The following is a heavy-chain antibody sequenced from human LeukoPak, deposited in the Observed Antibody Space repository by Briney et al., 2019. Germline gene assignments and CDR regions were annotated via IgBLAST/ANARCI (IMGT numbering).Heavy chain of an antibody. D-gene: IGHD3-22*01. CDR1: GFTFSSYA. Sequence: GGSLRLSCAASGFTFSSYAMHWVRQAPGKGLEYVSAISSNGGSTCYANSVRGRFTISRDNSKNTLYLQMGSLRAEDMAVYYCARGGDYYDSSGPQRGYYGMDVWGQGTTVTVSS. CDR2: ISSNGGST. J-gene: IGHJ6*02. CDR3: ARGGDYYDSSGPQRGYYGMDV. V-gene: IGHV3-64*01.